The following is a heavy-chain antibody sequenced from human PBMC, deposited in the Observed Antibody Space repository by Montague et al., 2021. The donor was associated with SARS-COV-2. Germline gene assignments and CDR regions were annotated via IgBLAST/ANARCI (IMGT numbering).Heavy chain of an antibody. CDR2: INHSGTT. D-gene: IGHD2-8*01. V-gene: IGHV4-34*01. CDR3: ARGRPVQGSIRHFESVSSGVLDL. CDR1: RGSVKSYY. J-gene: IGHJ4*03. Sequence: SETLSLTCAVYRGSVKSYYWTWIRQAPGRGLAWIGEINHSGTTNYSPSLKSRVTMSIDASKRQFSLRLNSVSAADTAVYFCARGRPVQGSIRHFESVSSGVLDLWGPGSLVIVS.